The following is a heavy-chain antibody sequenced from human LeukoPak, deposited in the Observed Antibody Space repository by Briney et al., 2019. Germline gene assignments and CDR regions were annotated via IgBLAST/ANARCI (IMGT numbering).Heavy chain of an antibody. CDR2: ISGSGGST. V-gene: IGHV3-23*01. CDR1: GFTFSSYA. J-gene: IGHJ4*02. D-gene: IGHD3-10*01. Sequence: GGSLRLSCAASGFTFSSYAMSWVRQAPGKGLELVSAISGSGGSTYYADSVKGRFTISRDNSKNTLYLQMNSLRAEDTAVYYCAKWVITMVRGVPARYFDYWGQGTLVTVSS. CDR3: AKWVITMVRGVPARYFDY.